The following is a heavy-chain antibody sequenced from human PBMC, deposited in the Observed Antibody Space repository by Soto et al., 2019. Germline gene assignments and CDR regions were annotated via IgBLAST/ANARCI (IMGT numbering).Heavy chain of an antibody. CDR2: ISGSGGST. CDR1: GSTFSCYA. CDR3: AKDIGGGWVQPYDMDV. J-gene: IGHJ6*02. V-gene: IGHV3-23*01. D-gene: IGHD1-1*01. Sequence: AGSLTLSAAASGSTFSCYAMRWIRQAPGKGLEWVSDISGSGGSTYYADSVKGRFTISIDNSKNTLYLQMNSLRAEDTAVYYCAKDIGGGWVQPYDMDVWGQGTTVTVSS.